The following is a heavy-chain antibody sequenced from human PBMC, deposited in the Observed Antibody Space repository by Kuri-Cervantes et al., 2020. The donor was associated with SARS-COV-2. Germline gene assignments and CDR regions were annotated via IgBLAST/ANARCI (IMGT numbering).Heavy chain of an antibody. CDR3: ARAYYDFWSGYYPQRTYKGLDP. D-gene: IGHD3-3*01. CDR2: IYHSGST. CDR1: GGSISSSNW. Sequence: ESLKISCAVSGGSISSSNWWSWVRQPPGKGLEWIGEIYHSGSTNYNPSLKSRVTISVDKSKNQFSLKLSSVTAADTAVYYCARAYYDFWSGYYPQRTYKGLDPWGQGTLVTVSS. J-gene: IGHJ5*02. V-gene: IGHV4-4*02.